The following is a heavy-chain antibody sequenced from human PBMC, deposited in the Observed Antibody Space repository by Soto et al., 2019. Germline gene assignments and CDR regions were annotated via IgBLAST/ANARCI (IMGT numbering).Heavy chain of an antibody. CDR3: ARGIRGYYGVDV. CDR1: GFTFIDYW. V-gene: IGHV3-74*01. Sequence: DVQLVESGGGLVQPGGSLRLSCAASGFTFIDYWMHWVRQAPGKGLVWVSRIKADGSSTNYADSVKGRFNISRDNAKNTLYLQINSLRAEDTAVYYCARGIRGYYGVDVWGQGTTVTVSS. D-gene: IGHD3-10*01. J-gene: IGHJ6*02. CDR2: IKADGSST.